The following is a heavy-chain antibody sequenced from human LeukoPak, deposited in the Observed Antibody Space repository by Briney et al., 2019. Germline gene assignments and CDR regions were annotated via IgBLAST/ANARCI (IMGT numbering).Heavy chain of an antibody. Sequence: SETLSLTCAVSRDSITGVYYWTWTGQPPGKGREWIGSIEHIGGTNYNPSVTSRVTISLDTSKNQFSLRLSSVTAADAAVYYCSILRSSGWYIDYWGQGTQVTVSS. V-gene: IGHV4-38-2*01. CDR3: SILRSSGWYIDY. CDR2: IEHIGGT. CDR1: RDSITGVYY. D-gene: IGHD6-19*01. J-gene: IGHJ4*02.